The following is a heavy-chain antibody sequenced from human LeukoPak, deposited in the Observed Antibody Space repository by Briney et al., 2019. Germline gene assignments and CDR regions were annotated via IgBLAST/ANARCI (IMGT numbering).Heavy chain of an antibody. J-gene: IGHJ4*02. CDR1: GYTFTGYY. V-gene: IGHV1-2*02. D-gene: IGHD1-26*01. CDR2: INPNSGGT. CDR3: AREVGGSYSS. Sequence: ASVKVSCKASGYTFTGYYMHWVRQAPGQGLEWMGWINPNSGGTNYAQKFQGRVTMTRDTSISTAYMELSRLRSDDTAEYYCAREVGGSYSSWGQGTLVTVSS.